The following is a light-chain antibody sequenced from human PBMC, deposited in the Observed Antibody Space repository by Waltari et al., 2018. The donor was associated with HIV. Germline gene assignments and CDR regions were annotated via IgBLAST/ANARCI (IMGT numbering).Light chain of an antibody. CDR3: SSYAGRHVYV. CDR2: EVN. CDR1: SSDVGLYNF. Sequence: QSALSQPPSASGSPGQSVTVSCTGTSSDVGLYNFVSWYQHPPGEAPQVIIYEVNKRPSGVPDRFSGSKSGNTASLTVSGLQPEDEADYYCSSYAGRHVYVFGSGTTVTVL. J-gene: IGLJ1*01. V-gene: IGLV2-8*01.